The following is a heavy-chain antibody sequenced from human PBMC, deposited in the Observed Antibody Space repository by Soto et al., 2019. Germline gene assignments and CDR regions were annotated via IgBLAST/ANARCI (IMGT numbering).Heavy chain of an antibody. Sequence: SVKVSCKASGGTFSSYAISWVRQAPGQGLEWMGGIIPIFGTANYAQKFQGRVTITADKSTSTAYMELSSLRSEDTAVYYCARAYYYDSSGYPHGDYWGQGTLVTVSS. CDR3: ARAYYYDSSGYPHGDY. CDR2: IIPIFGTA. V-gene: IGHV1-69*06. J-gene: IGHJ4*02. CDR1: GGTFSSYA. D-gene: IGHD3-22*01.